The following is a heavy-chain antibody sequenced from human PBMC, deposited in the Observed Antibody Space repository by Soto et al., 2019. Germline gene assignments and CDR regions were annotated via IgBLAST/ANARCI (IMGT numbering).Heavy chain of an antibody. V-gene: IGHV4-59*01. CDR3: ARRWGGTFDY. J-gene: IGHJ4*02. Sequence: ETLSLTCTVPGGSLSSYFWSRIRQRTGKGLDWIGYIYYSGSTHYDPSLNSRVTISVDTSKNQFSLKLSSVTAADTAVYYCARRWGGTFDYWGQGTLVTVSS. D-gene: IGHD2-21*01. CDR1: GGSLSSYF. CDR2: IYYSGST.